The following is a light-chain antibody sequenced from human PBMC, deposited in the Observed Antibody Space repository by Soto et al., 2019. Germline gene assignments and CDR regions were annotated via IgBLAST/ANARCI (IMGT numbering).Light chain of an antibody. CDR2: EVS. Sequence: QSALTQPASVSGSPGQSITISCTGNSSDVGGYNYVSWYQQHPGKAPKLMIYEVSNRPSGVSNRFSGSKSGNTASLPISGLQAEDEADYYCSSYTSSSTYVFGTGTKLTVL. CDR1: SSDVGGYNY. V-gene: IGLV2-14*01. CDR3: SSYTSSSTYV. J-gene: IGLJ1*01.